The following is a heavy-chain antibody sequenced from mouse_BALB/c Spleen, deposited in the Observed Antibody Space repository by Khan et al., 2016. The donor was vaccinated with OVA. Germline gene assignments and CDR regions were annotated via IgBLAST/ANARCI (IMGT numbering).Heavy chain of an antibody. CDR3: AREASSWDFSFPY. J-gene: IGHJ3*01. D-gene: IGHD4-1*01. V-gene: IGHV1S136*01. CDR2: INPYNAGT. CDR1: GYTFTNYV. Sequence: VQLQQSGPELVEPGASVKMSCKASGYTFTNYVMHWVKQKPGQGLEWIGYINPYNAGTRYNEKFKGKATLTSDISSTTAYMELSSLTSKDSAVYYCAREASSWDFSFPYWGQGTLVTVSA.